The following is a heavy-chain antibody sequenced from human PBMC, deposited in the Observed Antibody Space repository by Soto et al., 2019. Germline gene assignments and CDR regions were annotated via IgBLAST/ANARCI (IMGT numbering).Heavy chain of an antibody. V-gene: IGHV3-64*01. CDR2: ISSNGGST. CDR1: GFTFSSYA. Sequence: GGSLRLSCASSGFTFSSYAMHLVRQAPGKGLEYVSAISSNGGSTYYANSVKGRFTISRDNSKNTLYLQMGSLRAEDMAVYYCAREIYYYDSSGYQYYFDYWGQGTLVTVSS. D-gene: IGHD3-22*01. J-gene: IGHJ4*02. CDR3: AREIYYYDSSGYQYYFDY.